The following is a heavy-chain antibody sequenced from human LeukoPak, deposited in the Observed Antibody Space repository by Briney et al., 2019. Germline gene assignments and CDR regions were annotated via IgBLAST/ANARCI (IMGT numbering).Heavy chain of an antibody. CDR3: ARVYTLFYYFDY. CDR2: ISGSGGST. J-gene: IGHJ4*02. CDR1: GFTFSSYA. V-gene: IGHV3-23*01. Sequence: GGSLRLSCAASGFTFSSYAMSWVRQAPGKGLEWVSAISGSGGSTYYADSVKGRFTISRDNSKNTLYLQMNSLRAEDTAVYYCARVYTLFYYFDYWGQGTLVTVSS.